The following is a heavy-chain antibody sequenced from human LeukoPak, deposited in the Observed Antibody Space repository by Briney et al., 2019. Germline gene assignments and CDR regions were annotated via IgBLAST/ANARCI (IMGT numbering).Heavy chain of an antibody. D-gene: IGHD3-3*01. J-gene: IGHJ4*02. V-gene: IGHV3-33*06. CDR2: IWYDGSNK. CDR1: GFTFSSYG. Sequence: GGSLRLSCAASGFTFSSYGMHWVRQAPGKGLEWVAVIWYDGSNKYYADSVKGRFTISRDNSKNTLYLQMNSLRAEDTAVYYCANPSRFWSGYSYPPADFDYWGQGTLVTVSS. CDR3: ANPSRFWSGYSYPPADFDY.